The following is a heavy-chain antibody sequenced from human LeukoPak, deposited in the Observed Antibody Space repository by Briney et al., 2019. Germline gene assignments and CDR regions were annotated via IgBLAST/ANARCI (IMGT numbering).Heavy chain of an antibody. J-gene: IGHJ4*02. D-gene: IGHD6-19*01. CDR2: IYYSGST. CDR1: GGSISSYY. Sequence: PSETLSLTCTVSGGSISSYYWSWIRQPPGKGLEWIGYIYYSGSTNYNPSLKSRVTISVDTSKNQFSLKLSSVTAADTAVYYCATKNSGWEHYYFDYWGQGTLVTVSS. V-gene: IGHV4-59*01. CDR3: ATKNSGWEHYYFDY.